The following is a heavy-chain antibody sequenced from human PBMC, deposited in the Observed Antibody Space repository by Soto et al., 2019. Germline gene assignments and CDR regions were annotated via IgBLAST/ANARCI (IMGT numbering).Heavy chain of an antibody. Sequence: SVKVSCKASGGTFISYAISWVRQAPGQGLEWMGGIIPIFGTANYAQKFQGRVTITADESTSTAYMELSSLRSEDTAVYYCARASVVPAATPLYYFDYWGQGTLVTVSS. V-gene: IGHV1-69*13. D-gene: IGHD2-2*01. J-gene: IGHJ4*02. CDR2: IIPIFGTA. CDR1: GGTFISYA. CDR3: ARASVVPAATPLYYFDY.